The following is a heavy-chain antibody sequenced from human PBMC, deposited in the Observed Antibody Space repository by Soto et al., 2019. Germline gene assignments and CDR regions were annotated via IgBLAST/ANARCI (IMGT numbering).Heavy chain of an antibody. J-gene: IGHJ6*02. D-gene: IGHD4-17*01. CDR2: INHSGST. CDR1: GGSVSSSSYY. CDR3: ARVGMTTVTTGMDV. V-gene: IGHV4-39*07. Sequence: SETLSLTCTVSGGSVSSSSYYWGWIRQPPGKGLEWIGKINHSGSTNYNPSLKSRVTISVDTSKNQFSLKLSSVTAADTAVYYCARVGMTTVTTGMDVWGQGTTVTVSS.